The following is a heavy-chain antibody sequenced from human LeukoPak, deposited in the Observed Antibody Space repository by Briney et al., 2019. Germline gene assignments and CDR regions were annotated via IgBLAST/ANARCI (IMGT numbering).Heavy chain of an antibody. CDR3: ARDEVGGPLKY. J-gene: IGHJ4*02. V-gene: IGHV3-21*01. CDR2: ISGDSTDI. D-gene: IGHD1-26*01. Sequence: PGGSLRLSCATSGFTFKSYAVNWVRQSPGKGLEWVSSISGDSTDIYYADSLMGRSTISRDNAKNSLYLQMNSLRAEDTAVYYCARDEVGGPLKYWGQGILVTVSS. CDR1: GFTFKSYA.